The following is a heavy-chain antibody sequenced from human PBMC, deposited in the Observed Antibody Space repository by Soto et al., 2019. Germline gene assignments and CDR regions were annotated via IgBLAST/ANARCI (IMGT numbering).Heavy chain of an antibody. CDR3: ALELGAYYDIWTGYDESADY. Sequence: QVQLVQSGAEVKKPGSSVKVSCKASGGTFSSYAISWVRQAPGQGLEWMGGIIPIFGTANYVQKFQGRVTITADESTSTAYMELSSLRSEDTAVYYCALELGAYYDIWTGYDESADYWGQGTLVTVSS. J-gene: IGHJ4*02. CDR2: IIPIFGTA. D-gene: IGHD3-9*01. V-gene: IGHV1-69*01. CDR1: GGTFSSYA.